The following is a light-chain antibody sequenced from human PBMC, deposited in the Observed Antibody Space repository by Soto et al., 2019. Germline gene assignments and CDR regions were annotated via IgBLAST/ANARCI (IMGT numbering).Light chain of an antibody. CDR2: AAS. V-gene: IGKV1-39*01. Sequence: DIQMTQSPSSLSASIGDSVTITCRARQNMKNYLDWYQQKPGKAPKLLIYAASTLQSGVPSRFRGSGTATYFTLTISRIQPEELATYYCQQSYGALHWTFGQGTKVE. CDR1: QNMKNY. CDR3: QQSYGALHWT. J-gene: IGKJ1*01.